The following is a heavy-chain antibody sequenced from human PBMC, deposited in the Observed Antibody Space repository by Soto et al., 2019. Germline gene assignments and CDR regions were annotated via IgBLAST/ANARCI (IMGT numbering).Heavy chain of an antibody. V-gene: IGHV3-48*01. J-gene: IGHJ4*02. Sequence: GGSLRLSCADSGFTFSSYSMNWVRQAPGKGLEWISYITNGGTTIYYADSVKGRFTISRDNAKNSLYLHMNSLRGDDTAVYYCATPVVRLLEWTTDYWGQGTLVTVS. CDR2: ITNGGTTI. D-gene: IGHD3-3*01. CDR1: GFTFSSYS. CDR3: ATPVVRLLEWTTDY.